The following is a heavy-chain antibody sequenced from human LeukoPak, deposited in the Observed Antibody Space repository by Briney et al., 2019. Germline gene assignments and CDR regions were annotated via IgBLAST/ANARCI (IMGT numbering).Heavy chain of an antibody. J-gene: IGHJ6*03. D-gene: IGHD4-11*01. CDR1: GYTFIGHY. CDR3: VTEGQYYYYLDV. V-gene: IGHV1-2*02. Sequence: AASVKVSCKSSGYTFIGHYMHWVRQAPGQGLEWMGWINPKSGDTNYPQKFQGRVTMTRDTSISTVYMELSSLTSDDTALYHCVTEGQYYYYLDVWGKGTTVIVSS. CDR2: INPKSGDT.